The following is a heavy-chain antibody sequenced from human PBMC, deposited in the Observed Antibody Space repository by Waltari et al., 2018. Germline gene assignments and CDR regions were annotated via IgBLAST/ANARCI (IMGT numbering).Heavy chain of an antibody. Sequence: QLQLQESGPGLVKPSEPLSFTCSVSGVSITSSPTYWAWIRQPPGQGLEWIATMSYSGATYSSPSLKSRVTISRDTSKNQLSLKLGSVTAADTAIYYCATYIGASLGTAAFDVWGQGTMVTVSS. CDR2: MSYSGAT. CDR3: ATYIGASLGTAAFDV. D-gene: IGHD5-12*01. V-gene: IGHV4-39*01. CDR1: GVSITSSPTY. J-gene: IGHJ3*01.